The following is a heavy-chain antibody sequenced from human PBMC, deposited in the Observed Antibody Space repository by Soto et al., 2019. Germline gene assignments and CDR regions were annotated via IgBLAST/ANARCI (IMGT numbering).Heavy chain of an antibody. J-gene: IGHJ4*02. V-gene: IGHV3-21*01. CDR1: GCTFNSYS. Sequence: EVQLVESGGGLVKPGGSLRLSCAASGCTFNSYSMNWVRQAPGKGLEWVSSISHSSHYIYYADSMKGRFTISRDNAKNSLYLQMNSLRAEDTAVYYRAREEMYSSSWYPDYWGQATVVTGS. D-gene: IGHD6-13*01. CDR3: AREEMYSSSWYPDY. CDR2: ISHSSHYI.